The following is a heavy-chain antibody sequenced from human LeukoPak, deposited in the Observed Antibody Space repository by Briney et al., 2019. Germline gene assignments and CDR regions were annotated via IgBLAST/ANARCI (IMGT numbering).Heavy chain of an antibody. CDR1: GYTFTSYD. D-gene: IGHD5-24*01. J-gene: IGHJ4*02. V-gene: IGHV1-46*01. CDR2: INPSGGST. Sequence: ASVKVSCKASGYTFTSYDINWVRQAPGQGLEWMGIINPSGGSTSYAQKFQGRVTMTRDMSTSTVYMELSNLRSEDTAVYYCARDAWKDGYNPFDYWGQGTLVTVSS. CDR3: ARDAWKDGYNPFDY.